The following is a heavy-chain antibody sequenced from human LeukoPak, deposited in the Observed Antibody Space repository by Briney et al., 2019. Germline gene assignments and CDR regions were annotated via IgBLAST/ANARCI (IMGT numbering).Heavy chain of an antibody. CDR1: GFTFSSYA. CDR3: AKEGSRYFDWLL. Sequence: GGSLRLSCAASGFTFSSYAMSWVRQAPGKGLEWVSAISGSGGSTYYADTVKGRFTISRDNSKNTLYLQMNSLRAEDTAVYYSAKEGSRYFDWLLWGQGTLVTVSS. V-gene: IGHV3-23*01. D-gene: IGHD3-9*01. J-gene: IGHJ4*02. CDR2: ISGSGGST.